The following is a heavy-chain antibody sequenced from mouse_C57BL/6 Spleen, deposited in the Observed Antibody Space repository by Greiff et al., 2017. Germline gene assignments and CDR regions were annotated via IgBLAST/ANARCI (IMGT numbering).Heavy chain of an antibody. CDR1: GFTFSDYG. CDR2: ISSGSSTI. V-gene: IGHV5-17*01. J-gene: IGHJ3*01. Sequence: EVKLMESGGGLVKPGGSLKLSCAASGFTFSDYGMHWVRQAPEKGLEWVAYISSGSSTIYYADTVKGRFTISRDNAKNTLFLQMTSLRSEDTAMYYCAREDYYGTSFAYWGQGTLVTVSA. D-gene: IGHD1-1*01. CDR3: AREDYYGTSFAY.